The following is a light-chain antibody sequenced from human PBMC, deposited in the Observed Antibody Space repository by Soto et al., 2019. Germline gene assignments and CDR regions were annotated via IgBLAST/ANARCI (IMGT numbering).Light chain of an antibody. CDR3: QQYGSSPMYT. J-gene: IGKJ2*01. CDR2: ADT. Sequence: DIVLTQSPGTLSLSPGERATLSCRASQSVPSSYLAWYQHKPGQAPRLLIYADTRRATGIPDRFSGSGSGTDFTLSISRLEPEDFADYYCQQYGSSPMYTFGQRTKL. CDR1: QSVPSSY. V-gene: IGKV3-20*01.